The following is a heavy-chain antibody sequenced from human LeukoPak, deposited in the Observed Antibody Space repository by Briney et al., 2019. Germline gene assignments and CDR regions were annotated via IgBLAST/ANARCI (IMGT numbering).Heavy chain of an antibody. D-gene: IGHD2-2*01. V-gene: IGHV1-18*01. CDR3: ARELALVVPAAIRYYYYYGMYV. Sequence: ASVKVSCKASGYTFTSYGISWVRQATGQGLEWMGWINAYNGNTNYAQKIQGRVTMTTNTSTSTAYMELRSLRSDDPAVYYCARELALVVPAAIRYYYYYGMYVWGHGTTVSVSS. CDR1: GYTFTSYG. J-gene: IGHJ6*01. CDR2: INAYNGNT.